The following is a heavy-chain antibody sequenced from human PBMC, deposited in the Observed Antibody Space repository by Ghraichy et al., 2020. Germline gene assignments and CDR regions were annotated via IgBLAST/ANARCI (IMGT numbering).Heavy chain of an antibody. Sequence: GGSLRLSCAASGFTFSSYAMSWVRQAPGKGLEWVSAISGSGGSTYYADSVKGRFTISRDNSKNTLYLQMNSLRAEDTAVYYCAKAYPSFPTLLYGGEAFDIWGQGTMVTVSS. V-gene: IGHV3-23*01. CDR3: AKAYPSFPTLLYGGEAFDI. D-gene: IGHD4-23*01. CDR1: GFTFSSYA. J-gene: IGHJ3*02. CDR2: ISGSGGST.